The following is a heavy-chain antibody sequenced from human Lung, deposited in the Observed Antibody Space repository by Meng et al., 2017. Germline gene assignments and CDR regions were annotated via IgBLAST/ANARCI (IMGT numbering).Heavy chain of an antibody. CDR2: INHSGST. V-gene: IGHV4-34*01. D-gene: IGHD4-11*01. J-gene: IGHJ4*02. CDR1: CGSFSDYY. Sequence: QLQQWGAGLLKPSGTRSLPCVVSCGSFSDYYWSWIRQPPGKGLEWIGEINHSGSTNYNPSLESRATISVDTSQNNLSLKLSSVTAADSAVYYCARGPTTMAHDFDYWGQGTLVTVSS. CDR3: ARGPTTMAHDFDY.